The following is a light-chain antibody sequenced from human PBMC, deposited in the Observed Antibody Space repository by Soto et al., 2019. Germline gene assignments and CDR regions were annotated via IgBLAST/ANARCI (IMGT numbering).Light chain of an antibody. J-gene: IGLJ1*01. V-gene: IGLV2-11*01. CDR1: SRDIEAYDY. CDR3: CSFAGSYYV. CDR2: EVN. Sequence: QSALTQPRSVSGSPGQSVAISCTGTSRDIEAYDYVSWYQRHPGKAPKLIISEVNTRPSGVSYRFSGSKSGNTASLTISGLQGEDEADYYCCSFAGSYYVFGTGTKLTVL.